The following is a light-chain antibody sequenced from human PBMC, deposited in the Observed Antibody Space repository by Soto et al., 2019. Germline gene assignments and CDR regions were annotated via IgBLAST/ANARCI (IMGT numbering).Light chain of an antibody. CDR3: CSYAGSSTLI. Sequence: QSALTQPASVSESPGKSITISCTGTTSDVGSYKLVSWYQQHPDKAPKLFIFEVNKRPPGVANRFSGSKSGNTASLTISGLQAEDEDYYYCCSYAGSSTLIFGGGTKVTVL. J-gene: IGLJ2*01. CDR2: EVN. V-gene: IGLV2-23*02. CDR1: TSDVGSYKL.